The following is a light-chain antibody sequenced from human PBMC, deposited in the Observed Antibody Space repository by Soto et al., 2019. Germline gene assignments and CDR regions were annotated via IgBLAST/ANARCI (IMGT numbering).Light chain of an antibody. J-gene: IGKJ4*01. CDR3: QQADTFPLT. V-gene: IGKV1-12*01. Sequence: DIQMTQSPSSVSASVGDRVTITCRASQGISSXXXWYQQKPGKAPNLLIYAASSLQSGVPSRFSGSGSGTEFTLTISSLQPEDFATYYCQQADTFPLTFGGGTKVEIK. CDR1: QGISSX. CDR2: AAS.